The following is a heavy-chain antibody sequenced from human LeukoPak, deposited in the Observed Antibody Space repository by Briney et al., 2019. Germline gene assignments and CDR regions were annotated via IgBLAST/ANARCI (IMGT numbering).Heavy chain of an antibody. Sequence: ASVKVSCKVSGYTLTELSMHWVRQALGKGLEWMGGFDPEDGETIYAQKFQGRVTMTEDTSTDTAYMELSSLRSEDTAVYYCATDPYYYDSSGYQYWGQGTLVTVSS. CDR1: GYTLTELS. V-gene: IGHV1-24*01. CDR3: ATDPYYYDSSGYQY. J-gene: IGHJ4*02. D-gene: IGHD3-22*01. CDR2: FDPEDGET.